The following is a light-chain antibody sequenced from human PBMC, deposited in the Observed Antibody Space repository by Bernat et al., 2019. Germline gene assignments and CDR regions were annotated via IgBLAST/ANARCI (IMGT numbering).Light chain of an antibody. CDR2: KAP. CDR3: QQYNSYPWT. V-gene: IGKV1-5*03. CDR1: QSISSW. J-gene: IGKJ1*01. Sequence: DIQMTQSPSTLSASVGDRVTITCRASQSISSWLAWYQQKPGKAPKLLIYKAPSLESGVPSRFSGSGSGTEFTLTINSLQPDDFATYYCQQYNSYPWTFGQGTKVEIK.